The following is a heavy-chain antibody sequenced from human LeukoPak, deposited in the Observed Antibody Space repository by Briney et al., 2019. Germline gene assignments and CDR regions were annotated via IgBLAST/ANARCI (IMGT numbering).Heavy chain of an antibody. V-gene: IGHV3-23*01. D-gene: IGHD6-19*01. CDR2: ISGSGGST. CDR1: GFTFSSYA. Sequence: GGSLRLSCAASGFTFSSYAMSWVRQAPGKGLEWVSAISGSGGSTYYADSAKGRFTISRDNSKNTLYLQMNSLRAEDTAVYYCAKDSQPAGTHFDYWGQGTLVTVSS. J-gene: IGHJ4*02. CDR3: AKDSQPAGTHFDY.